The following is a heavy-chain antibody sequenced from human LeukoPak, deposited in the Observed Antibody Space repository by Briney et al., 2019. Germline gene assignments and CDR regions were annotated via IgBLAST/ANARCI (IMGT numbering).Heavy chain of an antibody. J-gene: IGHJ4*02. V-gene: IGHV3-30-3*01. CDR1: GFTFSSYA. CDR3: ARSRSWEPSMYY. Sequence: SGGSLRLSCAASGFTFSSYAMHWVRQAPGKGLEWVAVISYDGSNKYYADSVKGRFTISRDNSKNTLYLQMNSLRAEDTAVYYCARSRSWEPSMYYWGRGTLVTVSS. D-gene: IGHD1-26*01. CDR2: ISYDGSNK.